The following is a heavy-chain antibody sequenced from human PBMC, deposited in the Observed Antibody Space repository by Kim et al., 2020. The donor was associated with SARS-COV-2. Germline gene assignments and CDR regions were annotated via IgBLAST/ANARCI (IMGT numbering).Heavy chain of an antibody. J-gene: IGHJ4*02. D-gene: IGHD2-21*02. V-gene: IGHV1-69*01. CDR3: ARGAGDYSFDY. Sequence: NYAQKFQGRVTITADESTSTAYMELSSLRSEDTAVYYCARGAGDYSFDYWGQGTLVTVSS.